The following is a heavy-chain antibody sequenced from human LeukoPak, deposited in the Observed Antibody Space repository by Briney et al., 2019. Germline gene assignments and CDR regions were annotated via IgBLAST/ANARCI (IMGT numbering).Heavy chain of an antibody. J-gene: IGHJ3*02. CDR3: ASSTISRFDAFDI. Sequence: ASVKVSCKASGYTFTSYAMHWVRQAPGQRLEWMGWINTGNGNTKYSQEFQGRVTITRDTSANTAYMELSSLRSEDMAVYYCASSTISRFDAFDIWGQGTMVTVSS. CDR1: GYTFTSYA. CDR2: INTGNGNT. D-gene: IGHD5/OR15-5a*01. V-gene: IGHV1-3*03.